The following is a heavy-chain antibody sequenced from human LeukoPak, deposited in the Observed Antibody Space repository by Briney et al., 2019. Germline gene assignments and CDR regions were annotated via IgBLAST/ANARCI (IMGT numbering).Heavy chain of an antibody. D-gene: IGHD3-22*01. CDR1: GFTFSSYG. CDR2: IGGSVNNI. Sequence: PGGSLRLSCAASGFTFSSYGMSWVRQAPGKGLEWVPHIGGSVNNIYYADSVKGRFTISRDNAKESVYLQMNSLRDEDTAVYYCVRESGHYSDNSGFYPWGQGTLVTVSS. J-gene: IGHJ5*02. V-gene: IGHV3-48*02. CDR3: VRESGHYSDNSGFYP.